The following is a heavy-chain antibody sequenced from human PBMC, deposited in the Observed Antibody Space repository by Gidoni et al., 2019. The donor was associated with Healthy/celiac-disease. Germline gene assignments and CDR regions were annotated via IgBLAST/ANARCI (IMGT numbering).Heavy chain of an antibody. J-gene: IGHJ6*02. CDR3: ARERVRSSWYGSYYYYGMDV. CDR2: IKQDGSEK. D-gene: IGHD6-13*01. V-gene: IGHV3-7*01. Sequence: EVQLVESGGGVVQPGGSLRLSCAASGFTFSIYWMSWVRQAPGKGLEWWANIKQDGSEKYYVGSGKGRFTISRDNAKNSLYLQMNSLRAEDTAVYYCARERVRSSWYGSYYYYGMDVWGQGTTVTVSS. CDR1: GFTFSIYW.